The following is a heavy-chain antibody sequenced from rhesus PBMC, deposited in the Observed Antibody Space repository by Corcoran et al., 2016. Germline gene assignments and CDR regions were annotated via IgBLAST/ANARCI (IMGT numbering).Heavy chain of an antibody. Sequence: QLQLQESGPGLVKPSETLSLTCAVPGVSISSNFWTWIRLHPGKGLEGLGRVSGSGGSTDYNPSLKSRVTISTDTAKNQFSLKLSAVTAADTAVYYCTLSFGSGWSPRWGQGVLVTVSS. D-gene: IGHD6S26*01. CDR2: VSGSGGST. J-gene: IGHJ4*01. CDR3: TLSFGSGWSPR. CDR1: GVSISSNF. V-gene: IGHV4-173*01.